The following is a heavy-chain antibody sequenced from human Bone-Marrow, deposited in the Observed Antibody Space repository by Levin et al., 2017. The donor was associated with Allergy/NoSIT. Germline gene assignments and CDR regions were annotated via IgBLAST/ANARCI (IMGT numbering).Heavy chain of an antibody. J-gene: IGHJ5*01. CDR2: INTNSGGT. CDR1: GYTFIDYY. Sequence: PGGSLRLSCQASGYTFIDYYMHWVRQAPGQGPEWLGRINTNSGGTNYAQKFQGRVTMTRDTSINTAYMELSGLRSDDTAVYYCVRQYSFVVVVVVTALLDSWGQGTLVTVSS. V-gene: IGHV1-2*06. CDR3: VRQYSFVVVVVVTALLDS. D-gene: IGHD2-15*01.